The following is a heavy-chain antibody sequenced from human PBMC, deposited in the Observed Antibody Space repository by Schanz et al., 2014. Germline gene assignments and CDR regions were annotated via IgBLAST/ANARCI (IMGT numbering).Heavy chain of an antibody. CDR1: GFTFSNYA. V-gene: IGHV3-23*01. J-gene: IGHJ4*02. D-gene: IGHD2-2*01. CDR2: FIVDSGNT. CDR3: AKLSSSSRLAEYFDY. Sequence: EVQLLESGGGLVRPGGSLRLSCAASGFTFSNYAMSWVRQAPGKGLEWVSGFIVDSGNTYYAGSVKGRFTISRDYSKSTLYMQMSSLRAEDTAVYYCAKLSSSSRLAEYFDYWGQGALVTVSS.